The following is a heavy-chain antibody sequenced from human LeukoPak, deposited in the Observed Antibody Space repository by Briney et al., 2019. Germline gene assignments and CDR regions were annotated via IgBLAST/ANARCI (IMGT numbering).Heavy chain of an antibody. CDR1: GFTFSSYG. D-gene: IGHD3-9*01. J-gene: IGHJ4*02. Sequence: GTSLRLSCAASGFTFSSYGMHWVRQAPGKGLEWVALIWYDGSKKNYADSVKGRFTISRDNSKNTLYLQMNSLRAEDTAIYYCARDLILYDILIPFDYWGQGTLVTVSS. V-gene: IGHV3-33*01. CDR3: ARDLILYDILIPFDY. CDR2: IWYDGSKK.